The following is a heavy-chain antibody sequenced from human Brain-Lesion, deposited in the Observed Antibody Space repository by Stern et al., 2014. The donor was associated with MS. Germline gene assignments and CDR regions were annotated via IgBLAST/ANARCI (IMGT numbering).Heavy chain of an antibody. CDR3: ARLGVMVTFGGVIAPSDFDS. J-gene: IGHJ4*02. D-gene: IGHD3-16*02. Sequence: QVQLVQSGPGLVKPSETLSLSCTVSGGSINSSSYYWGWVRQPPGKGLEWIGSIYYSGSSYSNPSLKSRLAMSVDTSKNHLSLRLSSVTAADTAVYYCARLGVMVTFGGVIAPSDFDSWGQGTLVTVSS. CDR1: GGSINSSSYY. CDR2: IYYSGSS. V-gene: IGHV4-39*02.